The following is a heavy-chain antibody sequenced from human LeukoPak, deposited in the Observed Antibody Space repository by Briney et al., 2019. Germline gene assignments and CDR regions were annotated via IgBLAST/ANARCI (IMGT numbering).Heavy chain of an antibody. D-gene: IGHD5-18*01. Sequence: GGSLRLSCAASGFTFSDYYMSWIRQAPGKGLERVSYISSSGSTIYYADSVKGRFTISRDNAKNSLYLQMNSLRAEDTAVYYCGGGGYSYGPATGDDYWGQGTLVTVSS. CDR2: ISSSGSTI. J-gene: IGHJ4*02. V-gene: IGHV3-11*01. CDR3: GGGGYSYGPATGDDY. CDR1: GFTFSDYY.